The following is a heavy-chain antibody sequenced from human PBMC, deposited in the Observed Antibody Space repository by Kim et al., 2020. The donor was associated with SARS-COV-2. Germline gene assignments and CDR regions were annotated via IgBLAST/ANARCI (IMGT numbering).Heavy chain of an antibody. Sequence: ADSVKGRLTLARDNAKNSLYLQMNSLRAEDTAVYYCARGSSSSWYQCDSWGQGTLVTVSS. J-gene: IGHJ5*01. V-gene: IGHV3-48*03. D-gene: IGHD6-13*01. CDR3: ARGSSSSWYQCDS.